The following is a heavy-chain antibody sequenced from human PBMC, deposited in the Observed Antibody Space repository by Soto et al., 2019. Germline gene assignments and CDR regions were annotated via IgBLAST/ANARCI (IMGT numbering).Heavy chain of an antibody. V-gene: IGHV1-2*02. CDR1: GYTFTGYY. CDR2: INPNSGGT. CDR3: ARADDYYDSRGAFDI. D-gene: IGHD3-22*01. J-gene: IGHJ3*02. Sequence: ASVKVSCKASGYTFTGYYMHWVRQAPGQGLEWMGWINPNSGGTNYAQKFQGRVTMTRDTSISTAYMELSRLRSDDTAVYYCARADDYYDSRGAFDIWGKGTTVTVSS.